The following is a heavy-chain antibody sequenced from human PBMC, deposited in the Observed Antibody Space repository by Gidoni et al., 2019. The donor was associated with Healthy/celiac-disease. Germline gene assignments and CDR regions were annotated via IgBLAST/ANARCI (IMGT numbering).Heavy chain of an antibody. CDR2: IIPIFGTA. J-gene: IGHJ4*02. CDR3: ARPDSVRYSSSGYYYDI. V-gene: IGHV1-69*01. D-gene: IGHD3-22*01. Sequence: QVQLVQSGAEVKKPGSSVKVSCKASGGTFSSYAISWVRQAPGQGLEWMGGIIPIFGTANYAQKFQGRVTITADESTSTAYMELSSLRSEDTAVYYCARPDSVRYSSSGYYYDIWGQGTLVTVSS. CDR1: GGTFSSYA.